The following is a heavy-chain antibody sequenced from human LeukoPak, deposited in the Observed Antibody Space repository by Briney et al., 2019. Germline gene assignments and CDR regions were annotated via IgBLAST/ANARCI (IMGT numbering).Heavy chain of an antibody. CDR1: GYSFTSYW. J-gene: IGHJ4*02. V-gene: IGHV5-51*01. Sequence: GESLKISCKGSGYSFTSYWIGWVRQMPGKGLGWMGIIYPGDSDTRYSPSFQGQVTISADKSITTAYLQWSSLKASDTAMYYCARSTVEMATLFDYWGQGTLVTVSS. CDR3: ARSTVEMATLFDY. CDR2: IYPGDSDT. D-gene: IGHD5-24*01.